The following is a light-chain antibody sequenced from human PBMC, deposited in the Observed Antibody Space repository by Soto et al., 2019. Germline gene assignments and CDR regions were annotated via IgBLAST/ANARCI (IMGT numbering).Light chain of an antibody. Sequence: DIQMTQSPSTLSASVVDRVTITCRASQSISSWLAWYQQKPGKAPKLLIYDASSLESGVPSRFSGTGSGTEFTLTISSLQPDDFATYYCQQYYRSSITFGQGTRLEIK. J-gene: IGKJ5*01. CDR3: QQYYRSSIT. CDR2: DAS. V-gene: IGKV1-5*01. CDR1: QSISSW.